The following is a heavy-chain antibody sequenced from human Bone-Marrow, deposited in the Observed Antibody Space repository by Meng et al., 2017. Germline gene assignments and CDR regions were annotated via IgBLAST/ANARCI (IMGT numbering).Heavy chain of an antibody. CDR2: IYTSGST. CDR1: GGSISSGSYY. CDR3: ASTPTYYYGSGSYYYFDY. D-gene: IGHD3-10*01. V-gene: IGHV4-61*02. Sequence: LRLSCTVSGGSISSGSYYWSWIRQPAGKGLEWIGRIYTSGSTNYNPSLKSRVTISIDTSKNQFSLKLSSVTAADTALYYCASTPTYYYGSGSYYYFDYWGQGTLVTVSS. J-gene: IGHJ4*02.